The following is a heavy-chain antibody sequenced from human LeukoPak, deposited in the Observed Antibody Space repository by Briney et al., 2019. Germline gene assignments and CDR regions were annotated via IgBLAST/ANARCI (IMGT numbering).Heavy chain of an antibody. Sequence: PSETLSLTCTVSGGSISSYYWSWIRQPPGKGLEWIGYIYYSGSTNYNPSLKSRVTISVDTSKNQFSLKLSSVTAADTAVYYCARSIAVAGSSPYYFDYWGQGTLVTVSS. D-gene: IGHD6-19*01. J-gene: IGHJ4*02. CDR3: ARSIAVAGSSPYYFDY. CDR2: IYYSGST. CDR1: GGSISSYY. V-gene: IGHV4-59*08.